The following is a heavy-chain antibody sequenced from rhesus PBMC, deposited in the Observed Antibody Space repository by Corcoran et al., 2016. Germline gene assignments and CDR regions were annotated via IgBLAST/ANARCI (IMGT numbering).Heavy chain of an antibody. CDR2: LSGSGGST. CDR3: AAHSSGWFYNSLDV. J-gene: IGHJ5-2*02. D-gene: IGHD6-31*01. Sequence: QVQLQESGPGLVKPSETLSLTCAVSGGSISRIYWRWIRPSPGKGLEWIGRLSGSGGSTDYNPSLKSRVTISTDTSKNQFSLKLSSVTAADTAVYYCAAHSSGWFYNSLDVWGRGVLVTVSS. V-gene: IGHV4-160*01. CDR1: GGSISRIY.